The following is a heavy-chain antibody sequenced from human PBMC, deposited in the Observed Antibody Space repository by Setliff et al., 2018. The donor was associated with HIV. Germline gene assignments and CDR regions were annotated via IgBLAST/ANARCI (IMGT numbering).Heavy chain of an antibody. CDR3: ARGTKGSRWSVTRINWFDT. J-gene: IGHJ5*02. CDR2: IDHSGST. D-gene: IGHD6-13*01. V-gene: IGHV4-34*01. Sequence: PSETLSLTCAVYGGSFRGYYWHWIRQSPDKGLEWIGEIDHSGSTNYNPSLRSRVIMSADTPKSQFSLNLTSLTAGDTAVYYCARGTKGSRWSVTRINWFDTWGQGTLVTVSS. CDR1: GGSFRGYY.